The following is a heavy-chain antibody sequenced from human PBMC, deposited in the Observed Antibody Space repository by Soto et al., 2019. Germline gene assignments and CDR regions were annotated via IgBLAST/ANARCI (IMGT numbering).Heavy chain of an antibody. D-gene: IGHD1-1*01. CDR1: GFTFSSYG. Sequence: QVQLVESGGGVVQPGRSLRLSCAASGFTFSSYGMHWVRQAPGKGLEWVAVIWYDGSNKYYADSVKGRFTISRDNSKNTLYLQMNSLRAEDTAVYYCASTTPHGTTLASDAFDIWGQGTMVTVSS. CDR2: IWYDGSNK. V-gene: IGHV3-33*01. J-gene: IGHJ3*02. CDR3: ASTTPHGTTLASDAFDI.